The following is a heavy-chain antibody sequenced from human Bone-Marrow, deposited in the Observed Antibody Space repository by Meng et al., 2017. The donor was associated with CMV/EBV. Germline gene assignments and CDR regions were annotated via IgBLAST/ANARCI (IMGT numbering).Heavy chain of an antibody. D-gene: IGHD1-26*01. J-gene: IGHJ4*02. V-gene: IGHV1-18*01. Sequence: ASVKVSCKASGYTFTSYGISWVRQAPGQGLEWMGWISAYNGNTNYAQKLQGRDTMTTDTSTSTAYMELRSLRSDDTAVYYCASDSPWWEPYYFDYWGQGTLVTVSS. CDR1: GYTFTSYG. CDR2: ISAYNGNT. CDR3: ASDSPWWEPYYFDY.